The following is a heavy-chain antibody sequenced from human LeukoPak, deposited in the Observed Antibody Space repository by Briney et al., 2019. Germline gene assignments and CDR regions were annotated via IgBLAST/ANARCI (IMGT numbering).Heavy chain of an antibody. CDR2: LGGGGINT. Sequence: GGSLRLSCAASGFTFSNFAMSWVRQPPGKGLEWVSSLGGGGINTYYADSVKGRFTISRDNSKNTLYLQMNSLRAEDTAVYYCAKDRGQIYYSYYMDVWGKGTTVTISS. V-gene: IGHV3-23*01. CDR3: AKDRGQIYYSYYMDV. D-gene: IGHD3-10*01. J-gene: IGHJ6*03. CDR1: GFTFSNFA.